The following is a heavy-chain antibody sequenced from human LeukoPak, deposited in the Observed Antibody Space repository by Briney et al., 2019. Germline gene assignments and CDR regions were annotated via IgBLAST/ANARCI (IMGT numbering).Heavy chain of an antibody. CDR1: GGTFSSYT. CDR2: IIPILGIA. J-gene: IGHJ4*02. Sequence: SVKVSCKASGGTFSSYTISWVRQAPGQGLEWMGRIIPILGIANYAQKFQGRVTITADKSTSTAYTELSSLRSEDTAVYYCARDQGSGTTFDYWGQGTLVTVSS. D-gene: IGHD1-7*01. V-gene: IGHV1-69*04. CDR3: ARDQGSGTTFDY.